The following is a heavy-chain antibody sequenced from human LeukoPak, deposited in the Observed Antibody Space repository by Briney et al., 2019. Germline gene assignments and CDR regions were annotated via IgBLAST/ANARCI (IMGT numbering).Heavy chain of an antibody. J-gene: IGHJ6*02. D-gene: IGHD6-6*01. CDR2: IWYDGSNK. Sequence: GGSLRLSCAASGFTFSSYGMHWVRQAPGKGLEWVAVIWYDGSNKYYADSVKGRFTISRDNSKNTLYLQMDSLRAEDTAVYYCARAYSSSPYYYYGMDVWGQGTTVTVSS. CDR3: ARAYSSSPYYYYGMDV. V-gene: IGHV3-33*01. CDR1: GFTFSSYG.